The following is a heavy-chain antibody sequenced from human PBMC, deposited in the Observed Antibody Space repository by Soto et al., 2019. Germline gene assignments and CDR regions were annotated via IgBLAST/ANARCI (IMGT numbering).Heavy chain of an antibody. D-gene: IGHD2-2*01. CDR1: DGSISSGGYS. V-gene: IGHV4-30-2*01. CDR2: ISHSGNT. Sequence: QLQLQESGSGLVKPSQTLSLTCAVSDGSISSGGYSWSWIRQPPGKGLAWIGYISHSGNTYEKPAPKTRATTAVHRPKNQLSLNPCSLTAADTPVYYCARIPDRWAQETLVTVST. J-gene: IGHJ5*02. CDR3: ARIPDR.